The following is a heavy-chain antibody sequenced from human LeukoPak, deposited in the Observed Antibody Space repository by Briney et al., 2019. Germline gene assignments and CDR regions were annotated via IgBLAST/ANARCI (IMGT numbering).Heavy chain of an antibody. D-gene: IGHD6-19*01. V-gene: IGHV4-30-4*01. J-gene: IGHJ5*02. CDR2: IYYSGST. Sequence: SETLSLTCTVSGGSISSGDYYWSWIRQPPGKGLEWIGYIYYSGSTYYNPSLESRVTISVDTSKNQFSLKLSSVTAADTAVYYCAREAPAQGIAVNAWGQGTLVTVSS. CDR3: AREAPAQGIAVNA. CDR1: GGSISSGDYY.